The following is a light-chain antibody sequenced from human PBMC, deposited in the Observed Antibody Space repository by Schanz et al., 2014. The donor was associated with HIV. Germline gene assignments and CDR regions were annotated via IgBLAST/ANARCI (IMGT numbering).Light chain of an antibody. J-gene: IGKJ2*01. V-gene: IGKV3D-20*02. CDR2: ATS. CDR3: QQRSNWPLYT. Sequence: EIVLTQSPGSLSLSPGGRATLSCGASQRLSSSYLAWYQQKRDQPPRLVIYATSTRAAGIPDRFSGTGSGTDFTLTISSLEPEDFAVYYCQQRSNWPLYTFGQGTKLEIK. CDR1: QRLSSSY.